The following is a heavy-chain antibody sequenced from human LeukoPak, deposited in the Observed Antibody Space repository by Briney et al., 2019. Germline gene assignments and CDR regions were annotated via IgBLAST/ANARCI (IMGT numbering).Heavy chain of an antibody. V-gene: IGHV3-30*02. CDR1: GFTFSSYG. CDR3: ARGPTNGQAFDY. J-gene: IGHJ4*02. D-gene: IGHD2-8*01. Sequence: GGTLRLSCAASGFTFSSYGMHWVRQAPGKGLEWVAFIRYDGSNKYYADSVKGRFTISRDNAKNSVYLQMDSLRGEDTAVYYCARGPTNGQAFDYWGQGTLVSVSS. CDR2: IRYDGSNK.